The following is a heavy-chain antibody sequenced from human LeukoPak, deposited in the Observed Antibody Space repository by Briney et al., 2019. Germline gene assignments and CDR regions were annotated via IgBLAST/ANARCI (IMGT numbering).Heavy chain of an antibody. J-gene: IGHJ4*02. CDR2: ISSSSSYI. CDR3: ASKSGYDKRALDY. Sequence: GGSLSFPGQAPGFPFRGFGLTWVGQAPGRGRDWFSSISSSSSYIYYADSVKGRFTISRDNAKNSLYLQMNSLRAEDTAVYYCASKSGYDKRALDYWGQGTLVTVSS. V-gene: IGHV3-21*01. CDR1: GFPFRGFG. D-gene: IGHD5-12*01.